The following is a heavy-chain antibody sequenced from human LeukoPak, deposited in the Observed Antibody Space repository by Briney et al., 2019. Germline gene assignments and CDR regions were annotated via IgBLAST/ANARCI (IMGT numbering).Heavy chain of an antibody. CDR3: ARVRTPNARNCSSTSCYRGNWFDP. CDR1: GYTLTGYY. CDR2: IDPNSGGT. J-gene: IGHJ5*02. D-gene: IGHD2-2*02. Sequence: ASVKVSCKASGYTLTGYYMHWVRQAPGQGLEWMGRIDPNSGGTNYAQKFQGRVTMTRDTSISTAYMELSRLRSDDTAVYYCARVRTPNARNCSSTSCYRGNWFDPWGQGTLVTVSS. V-gene: IGHV1-2*06.